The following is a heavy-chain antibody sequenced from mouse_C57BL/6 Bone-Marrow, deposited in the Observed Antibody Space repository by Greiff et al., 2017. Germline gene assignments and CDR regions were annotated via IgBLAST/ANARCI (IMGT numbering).Heavy chain of an antibody. J-gene: IGHJ1*03. D-gene: IGHD1-1*01. V-gene: IGHV5-12*01. CDR2: ISNGGGST. CDR1: GFTFSDYY. Sequence: DVQLVESGGGLVQPGGSLKLSCAASGFTFSDYYMYWVRQTPEKRLEWVAYISNGGGSTYYPDTVKGRVTISRDNSKNTLYLQMSRLKSEDTAMYYCARPGVLRYTFDVWGTGTTVTVSS. CDR3: ARPGVLRYTFDV.